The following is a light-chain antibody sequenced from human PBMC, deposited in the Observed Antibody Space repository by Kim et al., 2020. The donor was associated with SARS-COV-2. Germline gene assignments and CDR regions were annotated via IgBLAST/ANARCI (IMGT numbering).Light chain of an antibody. CDR3: QSYDSSIAV. Sequence: NFMLTQPHSVSESPGKTVTISCTRSSGSIASNYVQWYQQRPGSAPTTVIYEDNQRPSGVPDRFSGSIDSSPNPASLTISGLKTEDEADYYCQSYDSSIAVFGGGTKVTVL. CDR2: EDN. CDR1: SGSIASNY. J-gene: IGLJ3*02. V-gene: IGLV6-57*03.